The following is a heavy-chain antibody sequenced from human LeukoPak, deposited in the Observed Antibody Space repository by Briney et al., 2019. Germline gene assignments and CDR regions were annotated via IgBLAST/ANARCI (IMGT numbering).Heavy chain of an antibody. Sequence: TGESLRLFCAASGFTARSNYMSWVRQAPGKGLEWVSVIYSGGSTYYADSVKGRFTISRENSKNTLYLQMNSLRAEDTAVYYCARVKTAMVDDAFDIWGQGTMVTVSS. CDR1: GFTARSNY. D-gene: IGHD5-18*01. J-gene: IGHJ3*02. CDR2: IYSGGST. CDR3: ARVKTAMVDDAFDI. V-gene: IGHV3-53*01.